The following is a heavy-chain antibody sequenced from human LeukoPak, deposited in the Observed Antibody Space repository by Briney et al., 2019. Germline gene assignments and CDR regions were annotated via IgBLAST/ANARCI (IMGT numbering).Heavy chain of an antibody. CDR1: ELTLSSNY. CDR3: ARERYLGSGEEIY. D-gene: IGHD3-10*01. V-gene: IGHV3-53*01. Sequence: PGGSLRLSCAASELTLSSNYMSWIRQAPGRGLEWVSFIYSGGSTYYADSVRGRFIISKDNSKNTLYLQMNSLRAEDTAVYYCARERYLGSGEEIYWGQGTLVTVSS. CDR2: IYSGGST. J-gene: IGHJ4*02.